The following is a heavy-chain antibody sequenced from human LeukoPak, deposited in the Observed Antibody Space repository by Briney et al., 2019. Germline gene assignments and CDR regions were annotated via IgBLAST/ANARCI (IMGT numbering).Heavy chain of an antibody. V-gene: IGHV3-48*04. CDR2: ISSSSSTT. CDR1: GFTFSSYS. Sequence: GGSLRLSCPASGFTFSSYSIDWVRQAPGKGLEWLSYISSSSSTTYYADSVKGRFTISRDNAKNSVYLQMNSLRAEDTAVYYCARVWSSGYTKDYWGQGTLVTVSS. D-gene: IGHD3-22*01. CDR3: ARVWSSGYTKDY. J-gene: IGHJ4*02.